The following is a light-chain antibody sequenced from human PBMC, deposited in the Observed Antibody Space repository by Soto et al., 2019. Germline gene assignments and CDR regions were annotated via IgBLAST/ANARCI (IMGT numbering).Light chain of an antibody. J-gene: IGKJ4*01. V-gene: IGKV3-20*01. CDR2: GSD. Sequence: EIVLTQSPGTLSLSPGERATLSCRASQTVDSRYLAWYQQKPGQAPGVLIYGSDIRAAGVPDRFSGSGSGTDFTLIISRLEPEDFAGYYCQHYGNPCLTFGGGTKVEIK. CDR3: QHYGNPCLT. CDR1: QTVDSRY.